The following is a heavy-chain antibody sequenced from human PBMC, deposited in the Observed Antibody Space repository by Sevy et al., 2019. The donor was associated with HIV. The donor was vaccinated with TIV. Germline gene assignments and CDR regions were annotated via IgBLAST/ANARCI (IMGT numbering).Heavy chain of an antibody. CDR2: ISSSGSTI. D-gene: IGHD1-26*01. J-gene: IGHJ3*02. CDR1: GFTFSDYY. V-gene: IGHV3-11*01. CDR3: AGDGGVVGATRFDAFDI. Sequence: GGSLRLSCAASGFTFSDYYMSWIRQAPGKGLKWVSYISSSGSTIYYADSVKGRFTISRDNAKNSLYLQMNSLRAEDTAVYYCAGDGGVVGATRFDAFDIWGQGTMVTVSS.